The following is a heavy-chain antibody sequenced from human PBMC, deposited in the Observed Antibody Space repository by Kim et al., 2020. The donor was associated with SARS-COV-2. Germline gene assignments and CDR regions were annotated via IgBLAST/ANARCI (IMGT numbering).Heavy chain of an antibody. D-gene: IGHD6-13*01. Sequence: SETLSLTCTVSGGSISSYYWSWIRQPAGKGLEWIGRIYTSGSTNYSPSLKSRVTMSIDTSKNQVSLNLSSVTAADTAVYYCEREGSNWRPLDYWGQGTLV. CDR1: GGSISSYY. CDR2: IYTSGST. CDR3: EREGSNWRPLDY. J-gene: IGHJ4*02. V-gene: IGHV4-4*07.